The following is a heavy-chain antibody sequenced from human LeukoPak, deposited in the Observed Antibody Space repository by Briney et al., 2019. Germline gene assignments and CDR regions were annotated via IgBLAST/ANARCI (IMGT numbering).Heavy chain of an antibody. D-gene: IGHD3-10*01. CDR1: GGAIISSSFY. CDR3: ARLYYSDSAFDY. CDR2: IYSSGST. V-gene: IGHV4-39*01. J-gene: IGHJ4*01. Sequence: WETLSLTCTVSGGAIISSSFYWVWIRQPPGRGPEWIGSIYSSGSTYYNPSVNSRATISVDTSKKELSLELSSVTAADTSMYYCARLYYSDSAFDYWGQGTLVTVSS.